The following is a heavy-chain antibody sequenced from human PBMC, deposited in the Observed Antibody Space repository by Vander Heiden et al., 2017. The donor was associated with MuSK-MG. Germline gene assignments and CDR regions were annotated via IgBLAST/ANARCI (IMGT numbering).Heavy chain of an antibody. V-gene: IGHV3-48*01. CDR1: GFTFSSYS. D-gene: IGHD6-13*01. CDR2: ISSSSSTI. J-gene: IGHJ5*02. CDR3: ARESTGYSSSWYWFDP. Sequence: EVQLVESGGGLVQPGGSLRLSCAASGFTFSSYSMNWVRQAPGKGLEWVSYISSSSSTIYYADSVKGRFTISRDNAKNSLYLQMNSLRAEDTAVYYCARESTGYSSSWYWFDPWGQGTLVTVSS.